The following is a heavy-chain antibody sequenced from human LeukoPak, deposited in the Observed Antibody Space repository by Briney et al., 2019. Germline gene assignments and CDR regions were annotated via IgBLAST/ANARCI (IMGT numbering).Heavy chain of an antibody. CDR2: ISFSGTNT. CDR3: ATYTYYDILTGYWEDAFDI. D-gene: IGHD3-9*01. Sequence: GGSLRLSCAAPGFTFSSYAMSWVRQAPGKGLEWVSAISFSGTNTYYADSVKGRFTISRDNSKNTLYLQMNSLRAEDTAVYYCATYTYYDILTGYWEDAFDIWGQGTMVTVSS. CDR1: GFTFSSYA. V-gene: IGHV3-23*01. J-gene: IGHJ3*02.